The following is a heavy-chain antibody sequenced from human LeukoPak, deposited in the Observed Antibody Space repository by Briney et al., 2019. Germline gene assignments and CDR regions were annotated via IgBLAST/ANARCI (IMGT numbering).Heavy chain of an antibody. J-gene: IGHJ5*02. V-gene: IGHV4-59*08. CDR1: GGSISSYY. CDR2: IYYSGST. CDR3: ARHRASQTRWFDP. Sequence: SETLSLTCTVSGGSISSYYWSLIRQPPGKGLEWIGYIYYSGSTNYNPSLKSRVTISVDTSKNQFSLKLSSVTAADTAVYYCARHRASQTRWFDPWGQGTLVTVSS.